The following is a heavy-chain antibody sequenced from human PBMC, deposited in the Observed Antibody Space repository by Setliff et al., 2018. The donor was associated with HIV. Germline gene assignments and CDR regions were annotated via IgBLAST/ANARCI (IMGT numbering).Heavy chain of an antibody. CDR3: AKDTDSGYDPFYGMDV. V-gene: IGHV3-43D*04. J-gene: IGHJ6*02. CDR1: GFTFDDYA. D-gene: IGHD5-12*01. CDR2: INWDGGST. Sequence: GGSLRLSCAASGFTFDDYAMHWVRQAPGKGLEWVSLINWDGGSTYYADSVKGQFTISRDNSKNSLYLQMNSLRAEDTALYYCAKDTDSGYDPFYGMDVWGQGTTVTVSS.